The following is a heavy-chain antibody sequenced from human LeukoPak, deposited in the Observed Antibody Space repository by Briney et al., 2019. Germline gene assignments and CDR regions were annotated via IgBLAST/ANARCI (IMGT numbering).Heavy chain of an antibody. CDR2: ISSSSIYI. D-gene: IGHD3-10*02. V-gene: IGHV3-21*01. J-gene: IGHJ6*04. CDR1: GFTLSAHG. CDR3: AELGITMIGGV. Sequence: GGSLRLSCAASGFTLSAHGMNWVRQAPGKGLEWVSSISSSSIYIYYGDSVKGRFTIPRDNAKNSLYLQMNSLRAEDTAVYYCAELGITMIGGVWGKGTTVTISS.